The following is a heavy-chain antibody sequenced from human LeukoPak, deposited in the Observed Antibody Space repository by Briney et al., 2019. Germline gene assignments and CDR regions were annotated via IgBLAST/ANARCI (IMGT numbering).Heavy chain of an antibody. D-gene: IGHD6-19*01. Sequence: SSETLSLTCTVSGGSISSYYWSWIRQPPGKGLEWIGYIYYSGSTNYNPSPKSRVTISVDTSKNQFSLKLSSVTAADTAVYYCARGHSGWLDYWGQGTLVTVSA. CDR2: IYYSGST. J-gene: IGHJ4*02. V-gene: IGHV4-59*01. CDR1: GGSISSYY. CDR3: ARGHSGWLDY.